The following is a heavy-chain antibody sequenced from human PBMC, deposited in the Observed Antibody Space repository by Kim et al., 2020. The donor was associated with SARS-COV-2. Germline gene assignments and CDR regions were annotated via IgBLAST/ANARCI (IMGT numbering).Heavy chain of an antibody. J-gene: IGHJ6*01. Sequence: ASVKVSCKASGYTFTSYFMHWVRQAPGQGLEWMGLINPSGGSASYSQKFQGRVTMTRDTSTNTVYMELSTLRSEDTAVYYCARDEGAAGTSAIYYYYYGM. CDR1: GYTFTSYF. D-gene: IGHD6-13*01. V-gene: IGHV1-46*01. CDR3: ARDEGAAGTSAIYYYYYGM. CDR2: INPSGGSA.